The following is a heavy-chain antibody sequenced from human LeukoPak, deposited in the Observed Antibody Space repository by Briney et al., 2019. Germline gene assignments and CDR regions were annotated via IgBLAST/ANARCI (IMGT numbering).Heavy chain of an antibody. CDR1: GFTFSSYS. J-gene: IGHJ4*02. Sequence: GGSLRLSCAASGFTFSSYSMNWVRQAPGKGLEWVSSISSSSSYIYYADSVKGRFTISRDNAKNSLYLQMNSLRAEDTAVYYCARGRSPYSSGWHSQTYFDYWGQGTLVTVSS. CDR2: ISSSSSYI. CDR3: ARGRSPYSSGWHSQTYFDY. V-gene: IGHV3-21*01. D-gene: IGHD6-19*01.